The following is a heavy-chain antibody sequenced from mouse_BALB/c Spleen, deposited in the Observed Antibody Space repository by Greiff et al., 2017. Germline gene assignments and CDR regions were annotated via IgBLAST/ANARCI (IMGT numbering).Heavy chain of an antibody. CDR3: ARGGYRYAWFAY. V-gene: IGHV1-80*01. J-gene: IGHJ3*01. Sequence: VQLQQSGAELVRPGSSVKISCKASGYAFSSYWMNWVKQRPGQGLEWIGQIYPGDGDTNYNGKFKGKATLTADKSSSTAYMQLSSLTSEDSAVYFCARGGYRYAWFAYWGQGTLVTVSA. CDR2: IYPGDGDT. CDR1: GYAFSSYW. D-gene: IGHD2-14*01.